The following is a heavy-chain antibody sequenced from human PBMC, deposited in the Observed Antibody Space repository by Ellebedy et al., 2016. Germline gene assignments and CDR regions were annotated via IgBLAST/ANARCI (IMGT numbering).Heavy chain of an antibody. V-gene: IGHV3-66*01. CDR3: ARDSRGNSVFDD. D-gene: IGHD4-23*01. Sequence: GESLKISCVVSGSTVRSSYLTWVRQAPGKGLEWVSVIYPDGNAYYTDSVKGRFTISRDSSKNTLFLQMNSLRAEDTALYYCARDSRGNSVFDDWGQGTLFTVSS. CDR1: GSTVRSSY. J-gene: IGHJ4*02. CDR2: IYPDGNA.